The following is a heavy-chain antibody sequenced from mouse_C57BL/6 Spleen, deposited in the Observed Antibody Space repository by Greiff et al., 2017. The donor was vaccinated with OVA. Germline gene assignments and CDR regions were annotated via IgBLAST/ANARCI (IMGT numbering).Heavy chain of an antibody. Sequence: VQLQQPGAELVKPGASVEMSCKASGYTFTSYWITWVKQRPGQGLEWIGDIYPGSGSTNYNEKFKSKATLTVDTSSSTAYMQLSSLTSEDSAVYYCARTAWLLPYAMDYWGQGTSVTVSS. V-gene: IGHV1-55*01. J-gene: IGHJ4*01. D-gene: IGHD2-3*01. CDR3: ARTAWLLPYAMDY. CDR2: IYPGSGST. CDR1: GYTFTSYW.